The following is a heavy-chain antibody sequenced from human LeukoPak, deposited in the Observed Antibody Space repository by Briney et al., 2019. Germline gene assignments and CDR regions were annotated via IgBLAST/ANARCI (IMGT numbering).Heavy chain of an antibody. CDR3: AKAGPMKLQHYFDY. V-gene: IGHV4-39*07. CDR1: GGSISSSSYY. J-gene: IGHJ4*02. Sequence: SETLSLTCTVSGGSISSSSYYWGWIRQPPGKGLEWIGSIYYSGSTYYNPSLKSRVTISVDTSKNQFSLKLSSVTAADTAVYYCAKAGPMKLQHYFDYWGQGTLVTVSS. CDR2: IYYSGST. D-gene: IGHD3-22*01.